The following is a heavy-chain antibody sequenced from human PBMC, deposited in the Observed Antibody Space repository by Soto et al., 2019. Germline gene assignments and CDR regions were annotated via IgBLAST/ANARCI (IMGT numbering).Heavy chain of an antibody. CDR1: GGTFSSYT. CDR3: EIWVGYNYGPNWVTHGWFDP. Sequence: QVQLVQSGAEVKKPGSSVKVSCKASGGTFSSYTISWVRQAPGQGLEWMGRIIPILGIANYAQKFQGRVTITADKSTSTAYKELISMRSEDTDVYYCEIWVGYNYGPNWVTHGWFDPWGQGTLVTVSS. J-gene: IGHJ5*02. CDR2: IIPILGIA. D-gene: IGHD5-18*01. V-gene: IGHV1-69*02.